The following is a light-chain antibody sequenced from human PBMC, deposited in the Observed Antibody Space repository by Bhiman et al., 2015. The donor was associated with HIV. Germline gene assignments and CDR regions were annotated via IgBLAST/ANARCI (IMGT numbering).Light chain of an antibody. V-gene: IGLV1-40*01. CDR1: SSNIGAGYD. J-gene: IGLJ1*01. CDR3: SSLTSSITYV. Sequence: QSVLTQPPSVSGAPGQRVTISCTGSSSNIGAGYDVHWYQQLPGTAPKLLIYGNSNRPSGVPDRFSGSKSGTSASLAITGLQAEDEADYYCSSLTSSITYVFGTGTKVTVL. CDR2: GNS.